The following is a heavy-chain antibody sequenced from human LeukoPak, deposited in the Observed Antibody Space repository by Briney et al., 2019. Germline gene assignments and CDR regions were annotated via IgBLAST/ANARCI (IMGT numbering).Heavy chain of an antibody. CDR3: AAVIDY. CDR2: ISNSGSTK. V-gene: IGHV3-48*03. Sequence: PGGSLRLSCAASGFTFSSYEMNWIRQAPGKGLEWISYISNSGSTKYYADSVKGRSTISRDNAKNSVFLQMNSLRAEDTAVYYCAAVIDYWGQGTLVTVSS. CDR1: GFTFSSYE. J-gene: IGHJ4*02.